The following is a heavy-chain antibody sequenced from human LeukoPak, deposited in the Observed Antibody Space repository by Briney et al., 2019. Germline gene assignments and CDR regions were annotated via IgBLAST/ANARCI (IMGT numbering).Heavy chain of an antibody. V-gene: IGHV1-18*04. CDR3: AKSGASSGYSPIDY. J-gene: IGHJ4*02. CDR2: ISTYDGNT. CDR1: AYTFSDYY. Sequence: ASVKVSCKASAYTFSDYYMHWGRQAPGQGLEWMGWISTYDGNTNFAQNVQGRVTMSTDSSTRTAYMELTSLRSDDTAVYYCAKSGASSGYSPIDYWGPGTLVTVSS. D-gene: IGHD3-22*01.